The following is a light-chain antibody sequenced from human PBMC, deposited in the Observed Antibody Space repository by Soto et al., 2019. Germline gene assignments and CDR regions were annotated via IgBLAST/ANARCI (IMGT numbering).Light chain of an antibody. J-gene: IGKJ1*01. CDR3: HHYNSYSEA. V-gene: IGKV1-5*03. CDR1: QTISSW. Sequence: DIQMTQSPSTLYGSVGDRVTITCRASQTISSWLAWYQQKPGKAPKLLIYKPSTLKSGVPSRFSGSGSGTEVTLTISILQPDDFATYDCHHYNSYSEAFGQVTKVELK. CDR2: KPS.